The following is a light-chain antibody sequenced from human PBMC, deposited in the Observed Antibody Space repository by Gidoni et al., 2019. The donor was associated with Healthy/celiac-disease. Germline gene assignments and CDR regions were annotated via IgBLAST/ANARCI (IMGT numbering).Light chain of an antibody. J-gene: IGKJ2*01. CDR1: PSISSY. V-gene: IGKV1-39*01. Sequence: DIPTTQSPSSLSASVGDRVTITCRASPSISSYLNWYQQKPGKAPKLLIYAASSLQSGVPSRFSGSGSGTDFTLTISSLQPEDFATYYCQQSYSTPQMYTFGQGTKLEIK. CDR3: QQSYSTPQMYT. CDR2: AAS.